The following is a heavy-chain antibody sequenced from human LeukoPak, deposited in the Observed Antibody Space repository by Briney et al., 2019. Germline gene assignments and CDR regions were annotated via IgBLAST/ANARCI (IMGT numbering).Heavy chain of an antibody. CDR1: GFTFSSYS. V-gene: IGHV3-21*01. D-gene: IGHD3-10*01. CDR3: AREGVRYYYGSGSYCPLDY. CDR2: ISSSSSYI. Sequence: GGSLRLSCAASGFTFSSYSMNWVRQAPGKGLEWASSISSSSSYIYYADSVKGRFTISRDNAKNSLYLQMNSLRAGDTAVYYCAREGVRYYYGSGSYCPLDYWGQGTLVTVSS. J-gene: IGHJ4*02.